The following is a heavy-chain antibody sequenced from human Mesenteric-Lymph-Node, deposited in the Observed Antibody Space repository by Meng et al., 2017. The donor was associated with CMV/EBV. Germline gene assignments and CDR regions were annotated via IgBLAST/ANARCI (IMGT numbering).Heavy chain of an antibody. CDR2: IKQDGSEK. D-gene: IGHD6-13*01. J-gene: IGHJ6*02. V-gene: IGHV3-7*01. CDR3: ARGGSSWDLYYYYGMDV. Sequence: GESLKISCAASEFTFSTYAMSWVRQAPGKGLEWVANIKQDGSEKYYVDSVKGRFTISRDNAKNSLYLQMNSLRAEDTAVYYCARGGSSWDLYYYYGMDVWGQGTTVTVSS. CDR1: EFTFSTYA.